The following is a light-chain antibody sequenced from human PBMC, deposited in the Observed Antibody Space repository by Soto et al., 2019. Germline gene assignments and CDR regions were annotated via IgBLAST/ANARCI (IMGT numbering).Light chain of an antibody. CDR3: LQHTSYPWT. CDR2: DAS. Sequence: DIQMTQSPSSLSASVGDRVTITCQASHDISNYLNWYQQKPGKAPKLLIYDASNLETGVPSRFSGSGSGTEFTLTISSLQPEDFGTYYCLQHTSYPWTFGQGTKVDIK. J-gene: IGKJ1*01. V-gene: IGKV1-33*01. CDR1: HDISNY.